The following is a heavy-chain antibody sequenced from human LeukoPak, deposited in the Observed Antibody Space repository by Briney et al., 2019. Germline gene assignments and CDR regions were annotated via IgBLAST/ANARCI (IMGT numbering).Heavy chain of an antibody. V-gene: IGHV3-23*01. CDR3: AKDRKPFMTKVTTRKDYYFDY. Sequence: PGGSLRLSCAASGFTFSSYAMSWVRQAPGKGLEWVSAISGSGGSTYYADSVKGRFTISRDNSKNTLYLQMNSLRAEDTAVYYCAKDRKPFMTKVTTRKDYYFDYWGQGTLVTVSS. CDR1: GFTFSSYA. CDR2: ISGSGGST. J-gene: IGHJ4*02. D-gene: IGHD4-17*01.